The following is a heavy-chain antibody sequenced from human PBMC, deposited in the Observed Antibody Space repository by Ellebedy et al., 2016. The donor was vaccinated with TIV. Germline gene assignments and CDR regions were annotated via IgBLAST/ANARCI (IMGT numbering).Heavy chain of an antibody. J-gene: IGHJ3*02. CDR2: ISAYNGNT. D-gene: IGHD4-17*01. V-gene: IGHV1-18*04. Sequence: AASVKVSCKAFGYTFTSYGISWVRQAPGQGLEWMGWISAYNGNTNYAQKFQDRVTMTTDSFSNTAYMELRSLRSDDTAVYYCARSWAGDYGDYGLAFDIWGQGTMVTVSS. CDR3: ARSWAGDYGDYGLAFDI. CDR1: GYTFTSYG.